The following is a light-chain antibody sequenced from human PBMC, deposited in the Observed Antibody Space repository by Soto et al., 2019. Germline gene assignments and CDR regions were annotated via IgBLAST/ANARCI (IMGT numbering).Light chain of an antibody. CDR1: SCNIGAGYD. CDR3: QSYDSSLSVLYV. CDR2: GNS. V-gene: IGLV1-40*01. Sequence: QSVLTQPPSVSGAPGQRVTISCTGSSCNIGAGYDVHWYQQLPGTAPKLLIYGNSNRPSGVPDRFSGSKSGTSASLAITGLQAEDEADYYCQSYDSSLSVLYVFGTGTKVTVL. J-gene: IGLJ1*01.